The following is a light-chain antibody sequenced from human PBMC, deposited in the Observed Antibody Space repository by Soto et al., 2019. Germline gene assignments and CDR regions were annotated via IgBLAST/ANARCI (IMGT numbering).Light chain of an antibody. J-gene: IGKJ1*01. CDR2: AAS. CDR3: QQSYNIPPT. V-gene: IGKV1-39*01. Sequence: IHVTLSPVSVSDSVGARVTITCRASETISTFLNWYQQKPGKAPKVLIFAASSLQSGVPSRFSGSGSGTDFALTISGLQPEDFATYYCQQSYNIPPTVGQGTKVDI. CDR1: ETISTF.